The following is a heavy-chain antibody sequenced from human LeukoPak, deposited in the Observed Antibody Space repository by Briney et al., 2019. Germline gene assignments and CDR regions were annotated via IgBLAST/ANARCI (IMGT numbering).Heavy chain of an antibody. CDR1: GYTFTDYY. J-gene: IGHJ4*02. V-gene: IGHV1-2*06. CDR2: INPNSGGT. Sequence: ASVKVSCKASGYTFTDYYIHWVRQAPGQGLEWMGRINPNSGGTNYAQKFQGRVTMTRDTSISTAYMELSSLGSDDTAVFYLGRDKGSGYYFGYWGQGTLVTVSS. CDR3: GRDKGSGYYFGY. D-gene: IGHD3-22*01.